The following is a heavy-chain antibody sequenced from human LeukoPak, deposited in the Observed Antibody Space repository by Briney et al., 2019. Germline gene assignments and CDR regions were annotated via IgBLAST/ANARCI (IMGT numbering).Heavy chain of an antibody. CDR1: GFTFSSYE. D-gene: IGHD3-22*01. CDR2: ISSSGSTI. CDR3: ASSPSRRTMIVPSDL. J-gene: IGHJ2*01. Sequence: PGGSLRLSCAASGFTFSSYEMNWVRQAPGKGLEWVSYISSSGSTIYYADSVKGRFTISRDNAKNSLYLQMNSLRAEDTAVYYCASSPSRRTMIVPSDLWGRGTLVTVSS. V-gene: IGHV3-48*03.